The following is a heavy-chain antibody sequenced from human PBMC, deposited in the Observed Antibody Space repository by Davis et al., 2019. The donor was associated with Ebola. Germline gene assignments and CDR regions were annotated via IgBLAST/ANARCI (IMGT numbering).Heavy chain of an antibody. J-gene: IGHJ6*02. D-gene: IGHD3-3*01. V-gene: IGHV3-23*01. CDR2: ISGSGGST. CDR3: AKCRWDVLRFLEWGSEGRLYYGMDV. Sequence: GESLKISCAASGFTFSSYAMSWVRQAPGKGLEWVSAISGSGGSTYYADSVKGRLTISRDNSKNTLYLQMNSLRAEDTAVYYCAKCRWDVLRFLEWGSEGRLYYGMDVWGQGTTVTVSS. CDR1: GFTFSSYA.